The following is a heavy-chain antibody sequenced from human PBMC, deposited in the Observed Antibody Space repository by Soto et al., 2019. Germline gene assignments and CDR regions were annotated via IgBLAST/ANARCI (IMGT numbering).Heavy chain of an antibody. CDR3: ARDPYYYDSSGYHNYFDY. CDR1: GGSISSGGYY. CDR2: IYYSGST. D-gene: IGHD3-22*01. J-gene: IGHJ4*02. Sequence: SETLSLTCTVSGGSISSGGYYWSWIRQHPGKGLEWIGYIYYSGSTYYNPSLKSRVTISVDTTKNQFSLKLSSVTAADTAVYYCARDPYYYDSSGYHNYFDYWGQGTLVTVSS. V-gene: IGHV4-31*03.